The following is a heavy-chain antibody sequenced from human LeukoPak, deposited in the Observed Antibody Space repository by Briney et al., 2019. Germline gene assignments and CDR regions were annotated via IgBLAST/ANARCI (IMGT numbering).Heavy chain of an antibody. D-gene: IGHD3-3*02. CDR3: ARDIYSIAE. J-gene: IGHJ4*02. V-gene: IGHV3-74*01. Sequence: GGSLRLSCAASGFTFSDYWIHWVRQAPGKGLVWVSLIRSDGGTTNYADSVKGRFTMSRDNAKNMVYLQMNSLRVEDTAVYYCARDIYSIAEWGQGTLVTASS. CDR1: GFTFSDYW. CDR2: IRSDGGTT.